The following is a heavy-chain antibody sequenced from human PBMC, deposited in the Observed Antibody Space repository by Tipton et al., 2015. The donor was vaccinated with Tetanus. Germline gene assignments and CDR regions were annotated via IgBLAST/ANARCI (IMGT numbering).Heavy chain of an antibody. CDR1: GGSISTYY. Sequence: TLSLTCTVSGGSISTYYWSWIRQPAGKGLEWIGRIYTSGGTNYNPPLKRRVTMSVDTSNNQFSLKLSSVTAADTAVYYCARDVWRYYDSSGHQHHDAFDIWGQGTMVTVSS. D-gene: IGHD3-22*01. V-gene: IGHV4-4*07. CDR3: ARDVWRYYDSSGHQHHDAFDI. J-gene: IGHJ3*02. CDR2: IYTSGGT.